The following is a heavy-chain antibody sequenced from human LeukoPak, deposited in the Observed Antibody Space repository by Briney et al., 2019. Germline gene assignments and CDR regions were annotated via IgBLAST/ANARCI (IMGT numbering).Heavy chain of an antibody. CDR1: GYTFTSYD. CDR2: MNPNSGNT. J-gene: IGHJ6*02. Sequence: ASVMVSCKASGYTFTSYDINWVRQATGQGLEWMGWMNPNSGNTGYAQKFQGRVTMTRNTSISTAYMELSSLRSEDTAVYYCARREHSSSWFPPTYYYYGMDVWGQGTTVTVSS. D-gene: IGHD6-13*01. CDR3: ARREHSSSWFPPTYYYYGMDV. V-gene: IGHV1-8*01.